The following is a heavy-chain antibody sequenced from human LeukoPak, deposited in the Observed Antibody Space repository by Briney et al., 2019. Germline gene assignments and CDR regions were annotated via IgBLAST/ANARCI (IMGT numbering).Heavy chain of an antibody. CDR1: GYTFTSYG. CDR3: ARSPDALQNREEYYFDY. D-gene: IGHD1-14*01. J-gene: IGHJ4*02. V-gene: IGHV1-18*01. CDR2: ISAYNGNT. Sequence: GASVKVSCKASGYTFTSYGISWVRQAPGQGLEWMGWISAYNGNTNYAQKLQGRATMTTDTSTSTAYMELRSLRSDDTAVYYCARSPDALQNREEYYFDYWGQGTLVTVSS.